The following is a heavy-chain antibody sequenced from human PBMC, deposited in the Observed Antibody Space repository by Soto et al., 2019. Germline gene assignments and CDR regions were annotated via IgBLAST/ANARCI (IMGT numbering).Heavy chain of an antibody. D-gene: IGHD3-22*01. CDR1: GGPISSGDYY. CDR3: ARTHPYDSSGYLDY. J-gene: IGHJ4*02. V-gene: IGHV4-30-4*01. CDR2: IYYSGST. Sequence: SETLSLTCTVSGGPISSGDYYWSWIRQPPGKGLEWIGYIYYSGSTYYNPSLKSRVTISVDTSKNQFSLKLSSVTAADTAVYYCARTHPYDSSGYLDYWGQGTLVTVSS.